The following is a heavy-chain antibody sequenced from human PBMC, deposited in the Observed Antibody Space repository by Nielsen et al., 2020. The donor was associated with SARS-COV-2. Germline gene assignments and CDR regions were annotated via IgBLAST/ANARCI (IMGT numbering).Heavy chain of an antibody. CDR2: IYYSGST. CDR1: GGSISSYY. J-gene: IGHJ4*02. Sequence: SATLSLTCTVSGGSISSYYWSWIRQPPGKGLEWIGYIYYSGSTNYNPSLKSRVTISVDTSKNQFSLKLSSVTAADTAVYYCARAGYSGSLHYFDYWGQGTLVTVSS. CDR3: ARAGYSGSLHYFDY. D-gene: IGHD1-26*01. V-gene: IGHV4-59*01.